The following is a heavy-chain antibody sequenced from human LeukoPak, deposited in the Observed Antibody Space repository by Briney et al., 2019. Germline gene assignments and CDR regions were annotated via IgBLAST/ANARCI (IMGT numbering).Heavy chain of an antibody. D-gene: IGHD6-13*01. J-gene: IGHJ4*02. CDR2: ISSSSSYI. Sequence: GGSLRLSRAASGFTFSSYSMNWVRQAPGKGLEWVSSISSSSSYIYYADSVKGRFTISRDNAKNSLYLQMNSLRAEDTAVYYCARKEYSSSWYGIDYWGQGTLVTVSS. V-gene: IGHV3-21*01. CDR1: GFTFSSYS. CDR3: ARKEYSSSWYGIDY.